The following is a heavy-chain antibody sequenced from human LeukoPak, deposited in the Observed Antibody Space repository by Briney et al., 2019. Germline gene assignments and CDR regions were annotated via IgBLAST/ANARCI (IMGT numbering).Heavy chain of an antibody. Sequence: SETLSLTCAVSGGSISSGGYSWSWIRQPPGKGLEWIGYIYHSGGTYYNPSLKSRVTISVDRSKNQFSLKLSSVTAADTAVYYCARTYGDYDYWGQGTLVTVSS. CDR3: ARTYGDYDY. CDR2: IYHSGGT. V-gene: IGHV4-30-2*01. J-gene: IGHJ4*02. D-gene: IGHD4-17*01. CDR1: GGSISSGGYS.